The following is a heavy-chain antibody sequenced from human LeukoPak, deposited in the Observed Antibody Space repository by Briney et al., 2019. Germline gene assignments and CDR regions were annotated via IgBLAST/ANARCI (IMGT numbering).Heavy chain of an antibody. CDR1: GFTFSSYW. J-gene: IGHJ3*02. CDR2: IKQGGSEK. Sequence: GGSLRLSCAASGFTFSSYWMSWVRQAPGKGLEWVANIKQGGSEKYYVDSVKGRFTISRDNAKNSLYLQMNSLRAEDTAVYYCARSGHLGYCSGGSCYSEDAFDIWGQGTMVTVSS. D-gene: IGHD2-15*01. V-gene: IGHV3-7*01. CDR3: ARSGHLGYCSGGSCYSEDAFDI.